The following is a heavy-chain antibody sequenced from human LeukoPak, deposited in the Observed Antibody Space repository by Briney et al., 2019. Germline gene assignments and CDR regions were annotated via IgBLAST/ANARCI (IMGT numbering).Heavy chain of an antibody. CDR2: INPSGGST. J-gene: IGHJ4*02. CDR1: GYTFTSYG. Sequence: GASVKVSCKASGYTFTSYGISWVRQAPGQGLEWMGIINPSGGSTSYAQKFQGRVTMTRDTSTSTVYMELSSLRSEDTAVYYCAKLAASGSYFDYWGQGTLVTVSS. D-gene: IGHD1-26*01. CDR3: AKLAASGSYFDY. V-gene: IGHV1-46*01.